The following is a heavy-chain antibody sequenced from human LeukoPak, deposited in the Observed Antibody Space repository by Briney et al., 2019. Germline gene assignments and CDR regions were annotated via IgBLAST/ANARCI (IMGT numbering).Heavy chain of an antibody. CDR1: GYTFTNYG. Sequence: VKVSCKASGYTFTNYGINWVRQAPGQALEWVGWITPYNANTNYAQKLQGRVTMTTDTSTSTAYMELRSLRPDDTAMYYCARRGIYYYDSSGRANYYFDYWGQGTLVTVSS. D-gene: IGHD3-22*01. V-gene: IGHV1-18*01. CDR3: ARRGIYYYDSSGRANYYFDY. CDR2: ITPYNANT. J-gene: IGHJ4*02.